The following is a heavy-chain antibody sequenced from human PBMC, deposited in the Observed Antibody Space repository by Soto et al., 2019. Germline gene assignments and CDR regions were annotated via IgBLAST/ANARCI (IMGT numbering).Heavy chain of an antibody. Sequence: GGSLRLSCAASGFTFSSYWMTWVRQAPGKGLEWVANIKQDGSEKYYVDSVEGRFTISRDNAKNLLYLQMNSLRAEDTAVYYCARDPGNSGWYFYFDYWGQGTLVTVSS. CDR2: IKQDGSEK. CDR3: ARDPGNSGWYFYFDY. D-gene: IGHD6-19*01. J-gene: IGHJ4*02. CDR1: GFTFSSYW. V-gene: IGHV3-7*01.